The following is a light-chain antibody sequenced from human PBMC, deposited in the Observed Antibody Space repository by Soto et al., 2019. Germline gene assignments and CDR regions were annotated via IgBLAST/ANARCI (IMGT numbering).Light chain of an antibody. CDR2: GEN. J-gene: IGLJ1*01. CDR1: SSNIGAGYA. Sequence: VLTHPPPVFGGPGPRVTGSCTRGSSNIGAGYAVHWYQFLPGTAPKLLIYGENNRPSGVTVRFSGSNSGTSASLAITGLQAEDEADYYCQSYDSSLSGFVFGTGTKVTVL. V-gene: IGLV1-40*01. CDR3: QSYDSSLSGFV.